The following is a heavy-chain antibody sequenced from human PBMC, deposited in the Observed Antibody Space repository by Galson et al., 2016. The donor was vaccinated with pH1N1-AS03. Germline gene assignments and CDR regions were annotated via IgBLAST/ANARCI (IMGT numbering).Heavy chain of an antibody. J-gene: IGHJ6*02. CDR1: GGSINSYY. CDR3: GRHLRNSYSMDV. V-gene: IGHV4-59*08. Sequence: ETLSLTCTVSGGSINSYYWTWIRQPPGKGLEWIGQIYYTGDIIYTPSLRSRVTISVDTSKNQLSLSLSSVTAADTAVYYCGRHLRNSYSMDVWGQGTTVTVPS. D-gene: IGHD2-21*01. CDR2: IYYTGDI.